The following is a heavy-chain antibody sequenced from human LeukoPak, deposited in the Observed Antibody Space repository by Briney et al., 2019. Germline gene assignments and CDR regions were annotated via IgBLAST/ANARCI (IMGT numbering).Heavy chain of an antibody. J-gene: IGHJ4*02. CDR1: GGTFSSYA. CDR3: ARRSMVAPYYFDY. D-gene: IGHD5-12*01. Sequence: SVKVSRKASGGTFSSYAISWVRQAPGQGLEWMGGIIPIFGTANYAQKFQGRVTITADESTSTAYMELSSLRSEDTAVYYCARRSMVAPYYFDYWGQGTLVTVSS. V-gene: IGHV1-69*13. CDR2: IIPIFGTA.